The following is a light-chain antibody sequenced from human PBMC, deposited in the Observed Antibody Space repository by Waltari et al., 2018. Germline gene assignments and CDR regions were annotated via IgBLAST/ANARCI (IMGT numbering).Light chain of an antibody. CDR3: GTWDSSLGVWL. CDR2: ETN. V-gene: IGLV1-51*02. CDR1: PSTVGGND. Sequence: QSVLTQPPSVSAAAGQKVTISCSGRPSTVGGNDCFWYRQVPGTAPKLLIYETNRRPTGTPDRFSASKSGTSATLGITGLQPGDEAEYYCGTWDSSLGVWLFGGGTRLTVL. J-gene: IGLJ3*02.